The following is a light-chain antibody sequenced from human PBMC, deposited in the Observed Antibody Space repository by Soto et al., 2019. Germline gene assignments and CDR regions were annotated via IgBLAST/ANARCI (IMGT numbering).Light chain of an antibody. J-gene: IGLJ2*01. CDR3: TSWTTSNTMI. CDR2: DVN. V-gene: IGLV2-14*03. CDR1: SSDIGAYNY. Sequence: QSVLTQPASVSGSPAQSTTISCTGTSSDIGAYNYVSWYQQHPGKAPKLMIYDVNIRPSGVSNRFSGSKSGNTASLTISGLQAEDEDDYYCTSWTTSNTMIFGGGNKVTV.